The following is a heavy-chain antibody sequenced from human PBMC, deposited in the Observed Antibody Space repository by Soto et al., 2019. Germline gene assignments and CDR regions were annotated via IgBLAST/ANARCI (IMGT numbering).Heavy chain of an antibody. V-gene: IGHV4-59*08. J-gene: IGHJ5*02. CDR3: ARSTRSWFDP. CDR2: VYYTGST. Sequence: ASETLSLTCIVSDGSISNYYWSWIRQPPGKGLEWIGSVYYTGSTNYNPSLKGRVTMSVDTSRNLFSLKLRYVTATDTAVYYCARSTRSWFDPWGQGTVVTVSS. CDR1: DGSISNYY.